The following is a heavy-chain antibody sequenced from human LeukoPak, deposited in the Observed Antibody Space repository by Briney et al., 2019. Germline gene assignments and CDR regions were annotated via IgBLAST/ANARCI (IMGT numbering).Heavy chain of an antibody. D-gene: IGHD3-10*01. CDR2: IDARSGIT. Sequence: GGSLRLSCAASGFTFTIFGFNWVRQAPGKVPEWVSYIDARSGITYYADSVQGRFTISRDNAQESVFLQMNSLRADDTAVYYCAREKGSGSYKMVTGSFDHWGQGTLVTVSS. V-gene: IGHV3-48*01. J-gene: IGHJ4*02. CDR1: GFTFTIFG. CDR3: AREKGSGSYKMVTGSFDH.